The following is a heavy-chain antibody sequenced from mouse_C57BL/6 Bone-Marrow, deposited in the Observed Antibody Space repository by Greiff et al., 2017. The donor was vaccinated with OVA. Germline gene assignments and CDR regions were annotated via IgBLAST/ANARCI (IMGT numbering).Heavy chain of an antibody. J-gene: IGHJ2*01. D-gene: IGHD2-4*01. V-gene: IGHV1-64*01. CDR3: ARRDYDGGFDY. CDR1: GYTFTSYW. Sequence: RRAVAELVKPGASFKLSCKASGYTFTSYWMHWVKQRPGQGLEWIGMIHPNSGSTNYNEKFKSKATLTVDKSSSTAYMQLSSLTSEDSAVYYCARRDYDGGFDYWGQGTTLTVSS. CDR2: IHPNSGST.